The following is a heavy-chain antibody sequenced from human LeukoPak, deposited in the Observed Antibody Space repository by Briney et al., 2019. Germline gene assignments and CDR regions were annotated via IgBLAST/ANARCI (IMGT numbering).Heavy chain of an antibody. CDR1: GYTFTSYD. CDR2: MNPNSGNT. Sequence: GASVKVSCKASGYTFTSYDINWVRQAPGQGLEWMGWMNPNSGNTVYAQKFQGRVTITRNTSISTAYMELSSLRSEDTAVYYCARVFRRRVLGYNWFDPWGQGTLVTVSS. D-gene: IGHD2-21*01. CDR3: ARVFRRRVLGYNWFDP. J-gene: IGHJ5*02. V-gene: IGHV1-8*03.